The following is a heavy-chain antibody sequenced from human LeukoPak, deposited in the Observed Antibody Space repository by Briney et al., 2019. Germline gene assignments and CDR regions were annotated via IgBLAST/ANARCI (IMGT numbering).Heavy chain of an antibody. CDR2: ISYDGSNK. Sequence: GGSLRLSCVASGFTFGKYWMSWVRQAPGKGLEWVAVISYDGSNKCYADSVKGRFTISRDNSKNTLYLQMNSLRAEDTAVYYCAKDLGVPSYGDYGIDYWGQGTLVTVSS. CDR3: AKDLGVPSYGDYGIDY. D-gene: IGHD4-17*01. J-gene: IGHJ4*02. CDR1: GFTFGKYW. V-gene: IGHV3-30*18.